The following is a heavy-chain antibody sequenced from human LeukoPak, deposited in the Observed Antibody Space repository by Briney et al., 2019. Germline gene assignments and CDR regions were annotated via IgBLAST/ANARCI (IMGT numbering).Heavy chain of an antibody. J-gene: IGHJ3*02. CDR3: ARALVSSGSGSYYTAFDI. V-gene: IGHV4-59*01. Sequence: PSETLSLTCTVSGGSISSYYWSWIRQPPGKGLELIGYIYYSGSTNYNPSLKSRVTISVDTSKNQFSLKLSSVTAADTAVYYCARALVSSGSGSYYTAFDIWGQGTMVTVSS. CDR2: IYYSGST. CDR1: GGSISSYY. D-gene: IGHD3-10*01.